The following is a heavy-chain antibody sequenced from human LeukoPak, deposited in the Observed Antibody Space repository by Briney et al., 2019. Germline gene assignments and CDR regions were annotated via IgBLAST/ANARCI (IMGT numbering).Heavy chain of an antibody. Sequence: ASVKVSCKASGYTFTSYYMHWVRQAPGQGLEWMGIINPSGGSTSYAQKFQGRVTMTRDTSTSTVYLELSRLRSDDTAVYYCARARLVNWFDPWGQGTLVTVSS. CDR1: GYTFTSYY. J-gene: IGHJ5*02. D-gene: IGHD6-19*01. CDR3: ARARLVNWFDP. CDR2: INPSGGST. V-gene: IGHV1-46*01.